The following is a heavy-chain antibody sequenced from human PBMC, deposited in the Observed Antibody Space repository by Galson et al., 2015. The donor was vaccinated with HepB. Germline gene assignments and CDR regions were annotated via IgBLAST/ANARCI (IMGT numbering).Heavy chain of an antibody. CDR3: ARQAYCGGDCYPGDAFEI. D-gene: IGHD2-21*02. V-gene: IGHV5-51*01. J-gene: IGHJ3*02. CDR1: GYSFTSYW. CDR2: IHPGDSDS. Sequence: QSGAEVKKPGESLKISCKGSGYSFTSYWIGWVRQMPGKGLEWMGVIHPGDSDSRYSPSFQGQVTISADKSISTAYLQWSSLKASDTAMYYCARQAYCGGDCYPGDAFEIWGQGTMVTVSS.